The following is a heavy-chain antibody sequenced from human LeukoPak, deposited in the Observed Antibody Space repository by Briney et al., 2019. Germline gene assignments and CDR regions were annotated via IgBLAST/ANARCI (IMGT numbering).Heavy chain of an antibody. CDR1: GYTFTDYY. D-gene: IGHD4-23*01. V-gene: IGHV1-2*02. CDR2: INPNSGDT. Sequence: ASVKVSCKASGYTFTDYYMHWVRPAPGQGLEWMGWINPNSGDTNYAQKFQGRVTMTRDTSISTAYMELSRLRSDDTAVYYCARALMTTVVTTSGGDIWGQGTMVTVSS. CDR3: ARALMTTVVTTSGGDI. J-gene: IGHJ3*02.